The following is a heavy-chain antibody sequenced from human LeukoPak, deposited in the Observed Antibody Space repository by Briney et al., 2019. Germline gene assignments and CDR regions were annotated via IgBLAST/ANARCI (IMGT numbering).Heavy chain of an antibody. J-gene: IGHJ4*02. V-gene: IGHV3-15*01. D-gene: IGHD6-6*01. CDR3: TTVDWPIAARRGDY. CDR2: IKSKTDGGTT. CDR1: GFTISSFG. Sequence: PGGSLRLSCAASGFTISSFGMHWVRQAPGKGLEWVGRIKSKTDGGTTDYAAPVKGRFTISRDDSKNTLYLQMNSLKTEDTAVYYCTTVDWPIAARRGDYWGQGTLVTVSS.